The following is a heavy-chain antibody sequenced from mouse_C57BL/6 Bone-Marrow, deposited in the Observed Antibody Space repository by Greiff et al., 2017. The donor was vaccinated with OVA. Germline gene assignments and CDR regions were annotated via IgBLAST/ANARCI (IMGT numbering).Heavy chain of an antibody. D-gene: IGHD1-1*01. J-gene: IGHJ1*03. CDR2: INPYNGGT. CDR1: GYTFTDYY. Sequence: DVKLVESGPVLVKPGASVKMSCKASGYTFTDYYMNWVKQSHGKSLEWIGVINPYNGGTSYNQKFKGKATLTVDKSSSTAYMELNSLTSEDSAVYYCARWGTTVVGYFDVWGTGTTVTVSS. V-gene: IGHV1-19*01. CDR3: ARWGTTVVGYFDV.